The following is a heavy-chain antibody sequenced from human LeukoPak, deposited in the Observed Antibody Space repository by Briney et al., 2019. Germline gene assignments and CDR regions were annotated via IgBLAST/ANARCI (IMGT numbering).Heavy chain of an antibody. D-gene: IGHD6-13*01. V-gene: IGHV1-2*02. CDR2: INPNSGGT. CDR1: GYTFTGYY. Sequence: ASVKVSCKASGYTFTGYYMHWVRQAPGQGLEWMGWINPNSGGTNYAQKFQGRVTMTRDTSISTAYMDLTRLRSDDTAMYYCATRIPGIAAAGTGSWFAPWGQGTLVTVFS. J-gene: IGHJ5*02. CDR3: ATRIPGIAAAGTGSWFAP.